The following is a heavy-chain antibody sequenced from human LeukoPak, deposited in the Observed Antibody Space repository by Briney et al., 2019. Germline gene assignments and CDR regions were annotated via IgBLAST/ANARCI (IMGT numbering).Heavy chain of an antibody. CDR1: GGSISSGGYY. CDR3: ARGQLLGTYRY. D-gene: IGHD7-27*01. Sequence: SETLSLTCTVSGGSISSGGYYWSWIRQHPGKGLEWIGYIYYSGSTYYNPSLKSRVTISVDTSKNQFSLKLSSVTAADTAVYYCARGQLLGTYRYWGQGTLVTVSS. J-gene: IGHJ4*02. V-gene: IGHV4-31*03. CDR2: IYYSGST.